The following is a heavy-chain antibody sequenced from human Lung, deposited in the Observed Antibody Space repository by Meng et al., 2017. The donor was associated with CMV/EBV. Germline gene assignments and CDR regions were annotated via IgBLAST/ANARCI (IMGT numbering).Heavy chain of an antibody. CDR2: ISWNSYSI. CDR1: GFRFDDYG. D-gene: IGHD2-2*01. J-gene: IGHJ6*02. Sequence: SLKISCEASGFRFDDYGMHWVRQAPGKGLEWVSGISWNSYSIGYADSVKGRFTISRDNAKNSLHLQMNSLSAEDTALYYCAKGTDCPSGYCSSTTWDYYYGREVWGQGTXVTVSS. CDR3: AKGTDCPSGYCSSTTWDYYYGREV. V-gene: IGHV3-9*01.